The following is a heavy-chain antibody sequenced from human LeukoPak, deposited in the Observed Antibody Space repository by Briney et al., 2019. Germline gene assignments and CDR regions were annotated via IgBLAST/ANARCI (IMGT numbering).Heavy chain of an antibody. D-gene: IGHD6-19*01. Sequence: GGSLRLSCAVSGFTFSSYAMHWVRQAPGKGLEWVAVISYDGSNKYYADSVKGRFTISRDNSKNTLYLQMNSLRAEDTAVYYCARESYSSGWYLVDYWGQGTLVTVSS. CDR2: ISYDGSNK. V-gene: IGHV3-30-3*01. J-gene: IGHJ4*02. CDR3: ARESYSSGWYLVDY. CDR1: GFTFSSYA.